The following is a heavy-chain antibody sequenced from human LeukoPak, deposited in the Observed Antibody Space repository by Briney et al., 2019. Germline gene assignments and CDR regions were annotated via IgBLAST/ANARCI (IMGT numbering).Heavy chain of an antibody. CDR1: GFTFSSYG. Sequence: PGGSLRLSCAASGFTFSSYGMHWVRQAPGKGLGWVAFIRYDGSNKYYADSVKGRFTISRDNSKNTLYLQMNSLRAEDTAVYYCAKERWKQLATVQHWGQGTLVTVSS. CDR3: AKERWKQLATVQH. V-gene: IGHV3-30*02. J-gene: IGHJ1*01. D-gene: IGHD6-13*01. CDR2: IRYDGSNK.